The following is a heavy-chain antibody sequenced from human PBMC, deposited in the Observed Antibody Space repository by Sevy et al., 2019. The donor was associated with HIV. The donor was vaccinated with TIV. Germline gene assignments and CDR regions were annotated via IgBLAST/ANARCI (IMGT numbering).Heavy chain of an antibody. Sequence: GESLKISCKGSGYSFTSYWISWVRQMPGKGLEWMGIIYPGDSDTRYSPSFQGQVTISADKSISTAYLQWSSLKASDTAMYYCARWRGGYYYYYGMDVWGQGTTVTVSS. J-gene: IGHJ6*02. V-gene: IGHV5-51*01. CDR2: IYPGDSDT. CDR1: GYSFTSYW. D-gene: IGHD2-15*01. CDR3: ARWRGGYYYYYGMDV.